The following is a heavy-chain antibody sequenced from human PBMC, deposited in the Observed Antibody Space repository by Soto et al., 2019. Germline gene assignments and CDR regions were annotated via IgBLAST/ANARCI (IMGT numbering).Heavy chain of an antibody. CDR1: GGSISSYY. CDR3: ARLRSDILTGYFWFDP. CDR2: IYYSGST. Sequence: SETLSLTCTVSGGSISSYYWSWIRQPPGKGLEWIGYIYYSGSTNYNPSLKSRVTISVGTSKNQFSLKLSSVTAADTAVYYCARLRSDILTGYFWFDPWGQGTLVTVSS. D-gene: IGHD3-9*01. V-gene: IGHV4-59*08. J-gene: IGHJ5*02.